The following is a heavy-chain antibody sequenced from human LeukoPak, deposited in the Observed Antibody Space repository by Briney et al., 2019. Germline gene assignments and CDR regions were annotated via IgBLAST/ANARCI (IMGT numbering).Heavy chain of an antibody. J-gene: IGHJ3*02. V-gene: IGHV4-34*01. D-gene: IGHD4-23*01. Sequence: SETPSLTCAVYGGSFSGYYWSWIRQPPGKGLEWIGEINHSGSTNYNPSLKSRVTISVDTSKNQFSLKLSSVTAADTAVYYCASNYGGNSDDAFDIWGQGTMVTVSS. CDR2: INHSGST. CDR3: ASNYGGNSDDAFDI. CDR1: GGSFSGYY.